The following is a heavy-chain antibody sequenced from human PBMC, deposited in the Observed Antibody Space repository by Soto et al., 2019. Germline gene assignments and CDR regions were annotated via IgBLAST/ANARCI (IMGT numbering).Heavy chain of an antibody. CDR3: ARGNHRWLQLWYFDL. Sequence: QVQLVQSGAEVKKPGSSVKVSCKASGGTFSNYAISWVRQAPGQGLEWMGGIIPIFGTVNYAQKFQGRVTMTADESTSTAYMELSSLRSEDTAVYYCARGNHRWLQLWYFDLWGRGTMVTVSS. J-gene: IGHJ2*01. CDR2: IIPIFGTV. CDR1: GGTFSNYA. D-gene: IGHD5-12*01. V-gene: IGHV1-69*12.